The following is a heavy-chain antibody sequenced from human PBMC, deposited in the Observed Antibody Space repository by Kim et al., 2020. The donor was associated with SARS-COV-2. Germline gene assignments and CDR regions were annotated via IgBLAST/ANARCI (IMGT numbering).Heavy chain of an antibody. CDR2: ISSSSSYI. D-gene: IGHD5-12*01. CDR1: GFTFSSYS. J-gene: IGHJ6*02. Sequence: GGSLRLSCAASGFTFSSYSMNWVRQAPGKGLEWVSSISSSSSYIYYADSVKGRFTISRDNAKNSLYLQMNSLRAEDTAVYYCARDEYSGYDHTVGAYYYYGMDVWGQGTTVTVSS. CDR3: ARDEYSGYDHTVGAYYYYGMDV. V-gene: IGHV3-21*01.